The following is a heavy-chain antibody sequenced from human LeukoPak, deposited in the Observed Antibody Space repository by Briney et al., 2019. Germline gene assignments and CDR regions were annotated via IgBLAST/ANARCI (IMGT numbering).Heavy chain of an antibody. D-gene: IGHD2-2*01. Sequence: PSETLSLTCTVSGGSISSYYWSWIRQPPGKGLEWIGHIYYSGSTNYNPSLKSRVTISVDTSKNQFSLKLSSVTAADTAVYYCARQLKAGYCSSTSCLTHFDYWGQGTLVTVSS. J-gene: IGHJ4*02. CDR3: ARQLKAGYCSSTSCLTHFDY. CDR2: IYYSGST. V-gene: IGHV4-59*08. CDR1: GGSISSYY.